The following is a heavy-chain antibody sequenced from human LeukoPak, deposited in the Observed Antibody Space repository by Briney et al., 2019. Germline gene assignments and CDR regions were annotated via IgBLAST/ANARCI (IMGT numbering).Heavy chain of an antibody. CDR2: ISGSGGGT. CDR1: GFTFNTHA. CDR3: ARDSSSWVAFDI. V-gene: IGHV3-23*01. Sequence: GGSLRLSCAASGFTFNTHAMTWVRQAPGKGLEWVSGISGSGGGTFYADSVKGRFTISRDNFKNTLYLQMNSLRAEDTAVYYCARDSSSWVAFDIWGQGTMVTVSS. D-gene: IGHD6-13*01. J-gene: IGHJ3*02.